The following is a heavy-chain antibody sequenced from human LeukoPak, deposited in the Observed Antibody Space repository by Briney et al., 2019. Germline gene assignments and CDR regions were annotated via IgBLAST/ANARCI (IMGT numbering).Heavy chain of an antibody. CDR2: ISAYNGNT. V-gene: IGHV1-18*01. CDR3: ARDWPGTTYGYYYYGMDV. J-gene: IGHJ6*02. Sequence: ASVKVSCKASGYTFTSCGISWVRQAPGQGLEWMGWISAYNGNTNYAQKLQGRVTMTTDTSTSTAYMELRSLRSDDTAVYYCARDWPGTTYGYYYYGMDVWGQGTTVTVSS. D-gene: IGHD1-7*01. CDR1: GYTFTSCG.